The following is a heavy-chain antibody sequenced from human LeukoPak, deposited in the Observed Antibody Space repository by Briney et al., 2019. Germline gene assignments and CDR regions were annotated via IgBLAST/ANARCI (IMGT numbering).Heavy chain of an antibody. CDR2: ISSSSSYI. CDR1: GFTFSGYS. J-gene: IGHJ4*02. V-gene: IGHV3-21*01. CDR3: ARDPHCSNTICYVDY. D-gene: IGHD2-2*01. Sequence: PGGSLRLSCAASGFTFSGYSMNWVRQAPGKGLEWVSSISSSSSYIYYADSVKGRFTISRDNAKSSLYLQMNTLRAEDTAVYYCARDPHCSNTICYVDYWGQGTLVTVSS.